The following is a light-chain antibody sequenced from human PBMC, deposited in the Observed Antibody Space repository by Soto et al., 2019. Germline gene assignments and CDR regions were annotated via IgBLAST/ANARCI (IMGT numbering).Light chain of an antibody. Sequence: QSVLTQPPSVSGAPGQRVTISCTGSSSNIGAGYDVHWYQQLPGTAPKLLIYGNSNRPSGVPDRFSGSKSGTSASLAITGLQAEDEADYYCQSYDSSLSGSGVFGGGTKLPVL. CDR3: QSYDSSLSGSGV. J-gene: IGLJ2*01. CDR2: GNS. V-gene: IGLV1-40*01. CDR1: SSNIGAGYD.